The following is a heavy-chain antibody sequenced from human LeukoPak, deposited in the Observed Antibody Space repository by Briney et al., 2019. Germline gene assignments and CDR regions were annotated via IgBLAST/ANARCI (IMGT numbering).Heavy chain of an antibody. CDR2: IKQDGSEK. CDR3: AREGDSGGYYYYYFMDV. CDR1: GLTFSRYW. J-gene: IGHJ6*03. Sequence: GGSLRLSCAASGLTFSRYWMSWVRQAPGKGLEWVANIKQDGSEKYTVGSLKGRFTISSDNAKNSLYLQMNSLRAEDTAVYYCAREGDSGGYYYYYFMDVWGKGTTVTVSS. V-gene: IGHV3-7*01. D-gene: IGHD3-10*01.